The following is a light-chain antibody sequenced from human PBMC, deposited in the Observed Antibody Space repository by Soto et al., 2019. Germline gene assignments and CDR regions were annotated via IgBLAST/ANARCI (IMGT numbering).Light chain of an antibody. V-gene: IGKV1-39*01. CDR3: LQRYVTPLT. J-gene: IGKJ4*01. Sequence: DIQLTQSPSALSASIGATVTITCRASHPISSDLGWYQQKPAKAPKRLIYAASSLQSGVPSRFSGSGSGTDFTLTISDLQPDDFGTYYCLQRYVTPLTFGGGTKVDIK. CDR2: AAS. CDR1: HPISSD.